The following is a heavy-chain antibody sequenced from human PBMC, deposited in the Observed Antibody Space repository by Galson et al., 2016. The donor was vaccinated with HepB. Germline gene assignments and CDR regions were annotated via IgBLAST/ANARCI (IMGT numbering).Heavy chain of an antibody. Sequence: SLRLSCAASGFTFSSYAMHWVRQAPGKGLEWVAVISYDGSNKYYADSVKGRFTISRDNSKNALYLQMNSLRAEDTAVYYCARNPPTSRYYDSSGYYYTHPFDYWGQGTLVTVSS. J-gene: IGHJ4*02. D-gene: IGHD3-22*01. CDR3: ARNPPTSRYYDSSGYYYTHPFDY. V-gene: IGHV3-30-3*01. CDR2: ISYDGSNK. CDR1: GFTFSSYA.